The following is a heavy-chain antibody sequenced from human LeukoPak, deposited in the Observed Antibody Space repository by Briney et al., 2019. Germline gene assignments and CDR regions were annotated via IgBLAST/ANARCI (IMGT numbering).Heavy chain of an antibody. CDR1: GGTFSSYA. CDR2: IIPIFGTA. J-gene: IGHJ3*02. D-gene: IGHD2-2*01. Sequence: ASVKVSCKASGGTFSSYAISWVRQAPGQGLEWMGGIIPIFGTANYAQKFQGRVTITTDESTSTAYMELSSLRSKDTAVYYCARGDCSSTSCYYFDAFDIWGQGTMVTVSS. CDR3: ARGDCSSTSCYYFDAFDI. V-gene: IGHV1-69*05.